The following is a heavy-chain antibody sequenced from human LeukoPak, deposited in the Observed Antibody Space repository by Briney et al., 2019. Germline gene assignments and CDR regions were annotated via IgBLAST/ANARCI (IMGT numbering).Heavy chain of an antibody. Sequence: SETLSLTCTVSGGSISSGGYYWSWIRQHPGKGLEWIGYIYYSGSTYYNPSLKSRVTISVDTSKNQFSLKLSSVTAADTAVYYCARSLPSDIAAAGTPVYWGQGTLVTVSS. CDR1: GGSISSGGYY. D-gene: IGHD6-13*01. V-gene: IGHV4-31*03. CDR2: IYYSGST. CDR3: ARSLPSDIAAAGTPVY. J-gene: IGHJ4*02.